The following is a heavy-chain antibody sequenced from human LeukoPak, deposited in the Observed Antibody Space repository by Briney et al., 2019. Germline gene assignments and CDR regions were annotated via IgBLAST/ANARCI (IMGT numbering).Heavy chain of an antibody. CDR2: INPSGGST. D-gene: IGHD6-19*01. Sequence: ASVKVSCKASGYTFTGYYMHWVRQAPGQGLEWMGIINPSGGSTSYAQKFQGRVTMTRDTSTSTVYMELSSLRSEDTAVYYCARDFGRVAATGYFDYWGQGTLVTASS. CDR1: GYTFTGYY. V-gene: IGHV1-46*01. J-gene: IGHJ4*02. CDR3: ARDFGRVAATGYFDY.